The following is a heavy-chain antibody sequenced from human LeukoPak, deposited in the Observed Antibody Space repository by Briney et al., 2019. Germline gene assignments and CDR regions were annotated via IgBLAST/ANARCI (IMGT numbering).Heavy chain of an antibody. J-gene: IGHJ4*02. V-gene: IGHV3-21*01. CDR3: ARSLTTLTYEGY. CDR1: GFTFSSYS. CDR2: ISSSSSYI. D-gene: IGHD1-1*01. Sequence: GGSLRLSCAASGFTFSSYSMNWVRQAPGKGLEWVSSISSSSSYIYYADSVKGRFTISRDNAKNSLFLQVNSLRAEGTAIYYCARSLTTLTYEGYWGQGTLVTVSS.